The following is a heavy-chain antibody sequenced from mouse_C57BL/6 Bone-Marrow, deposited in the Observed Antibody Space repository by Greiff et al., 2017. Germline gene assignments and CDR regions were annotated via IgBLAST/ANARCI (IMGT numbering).Heavy chain of an antibody. Sequence: VQLQQSGPELVKPGASVKISCKASGYEISSSWMNWVKQRPGRGLEWSGRIYPGDGDTNYNGKFKDKAPLTADKSSSTAYIHLSSLSSEDSAVYFCASVVATWHWYFDVWGTGTTVTVSS. D-gene: IGHD1-1*01. CDR2: IYPGDGDT. J-gene: IGHJ1*03. V-gene: IGHV1-82*01. CDR3: ASVVATWHWYFDV. CDR1: GYEISSSW.